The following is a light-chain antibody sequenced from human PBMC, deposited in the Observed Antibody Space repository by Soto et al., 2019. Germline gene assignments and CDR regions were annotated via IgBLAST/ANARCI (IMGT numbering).Light chain of an antibody. CDR1: QDITNN. CDR3: QKHDGVPQ. V-gene: IGKV1-33*01. J-gene: IGKJ3*01. Sequence: DIQVTQSPSSLSASVGDRVTITCQTSQDITNNLNWYQHKPGKAPTLLICDSSDLETGVPSRFSGSGSGKYFTLTISSLQPEDIATYYCQKHDGVPQFGPGTRIDIK. CDR2: DSS.